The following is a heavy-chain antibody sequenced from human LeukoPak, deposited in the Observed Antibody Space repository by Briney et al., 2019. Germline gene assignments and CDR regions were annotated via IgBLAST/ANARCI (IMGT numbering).Heavy chain of an antibody. CDR1: GFTFSSYG. CDR2: IWYDGSNK. J-gene: IGHJ6*02. Sequence: PGGCLRLSCAASGFTFSSYGMHWVRQAPGKGLEWVAVIWYDGSNKYYADSVKGRFTISRDNSKNTLYLQMNSLRAEDTAVYYCARLPRRPQLVPYGMDVWGQGTTVTVSS. D-gene: IGHD6-13*01. CDR3: ARLPRRPQLVPYGMDV. V-gene: IGHV3-33*01.